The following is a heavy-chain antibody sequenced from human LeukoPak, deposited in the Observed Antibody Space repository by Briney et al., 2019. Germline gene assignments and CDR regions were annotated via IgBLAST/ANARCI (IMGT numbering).Heavy chain of an antibody. D-gene: IGHD3-10*02. Sequence: GGSLRLSCVASEFTFSWYWMSWVRQAPGKGLEWVASINQDGSDEYYVDSVKGRFTISRDNAKNSLYLQMNSLRAEDTAVYYCAELGITMIGGVWGKGTTVTISS. CDR3: AELGITMIGGV. CDR2: INQDGSDE. J-gene: IGHJ6*04. V-gene: IGHV3-7*01. CDR1: EFTFSWYW.